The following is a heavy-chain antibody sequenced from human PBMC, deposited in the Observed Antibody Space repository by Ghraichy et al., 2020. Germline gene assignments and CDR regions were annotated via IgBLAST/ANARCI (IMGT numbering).Heavy chain of an antibody. CDR1: GGSISSYY. D-gene: IGHD3-3*01. V-gene: IGHV4-59*08. Sequence: SETLSLTCTVSGGSISSYYWSWIRQPPGKGLEWIGYIYYSGSTNYNPSLKSQVTISVDTSKNQFSLKLSSVTAADTAVYYCARRADFWSGYPLEYWGQGTLVTVSS. CDR3: ARRADFWSGYPLEY. CDR2: IYYSGST. J-gene: IGHJ4*02.